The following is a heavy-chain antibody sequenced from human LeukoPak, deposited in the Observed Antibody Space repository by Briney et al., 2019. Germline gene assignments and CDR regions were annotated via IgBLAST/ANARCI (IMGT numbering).Heavy chain of an antibody. J-gene: IGHJ3*01. D-gene: IGHD3-16*01. CDR2: INPSGGYI. CDR3: ARERFYYGWGRFERCLSAFYG. Sequence: GASVKVSCKASGYPFTNYHIYWVRQAPGQGLQWMGMINPSGGYIDYAQDFQGRVTMTRDTPTNTIYLELRSLRSDDTALYYCARERFYYGWGRFERCLSAFYGWGQGTMVTVAS. V-gene: IGHV1-46*01. CDR1: GYPFTNYH.